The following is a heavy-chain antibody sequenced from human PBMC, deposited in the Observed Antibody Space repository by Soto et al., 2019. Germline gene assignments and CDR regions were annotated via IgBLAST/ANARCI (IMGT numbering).Heavy chain of an antibody. D-gene: IGHD3-22*01. Sequence: QVHLVESGGGVVQPGRSLRLSCAASRFIFNNYPMHWVRQAPGKGLEWVAVISYDGSNKYYGDSVKGRFTISRDNSENTLYLQMNNLRTEDTAVYYCARDRISYYYDSSGYNDYWGQGTLVTVSS. CDR3: ARDRISYYYDSSGYNDY. J-gene: IGHJ4*02. CDR1: RFIFNNYP. CDR2: ISYDGSNK. V-gene: IGHV3-30-3*01.